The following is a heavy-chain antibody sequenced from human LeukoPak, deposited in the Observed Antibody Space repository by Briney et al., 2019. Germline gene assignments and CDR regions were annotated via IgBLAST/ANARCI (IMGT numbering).Heavy chain of an antibody. CDR3: ARGGNSGWYSA. J-gene: IGHJ5*02. D-gene: IGHD6-19*01. Sequence: PGGSLRLSCAASGFTFSSYSMNWVRQAPGKGLEWVSSIGSSSSYIYYADSVKGRFTISRDNAKSSLYLQMNSLRAEDTAVYYCARGGNSGWYSAWGQGTLVTVSS. CDR1: GFTFSSYS. V-gene: IGHV3-21*01. CDR2: IGSSSSYI.